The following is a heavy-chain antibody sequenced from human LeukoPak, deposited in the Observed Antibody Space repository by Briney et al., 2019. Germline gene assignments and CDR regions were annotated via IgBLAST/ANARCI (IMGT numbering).Heavy chain of an antibody. V-gene: IGHV3-30-3*01. CDR3: AREGQSWPIDAFDI. J-gene: IGHJ3*02. Sequence: GGSLRLSCAASGFTFSSYAMHWVRQAPGKGLEWVAVISYDGSNKYYADSVKGRFTISRDNSKNTLYLQMNSLRAEDTAVYYCAREGQSWPIDAFDIWGQGTMVTVSS. CDR2: ISYDGSNK. D-gene: IGHD6-13*01. CDR1: GFTFSSYA.